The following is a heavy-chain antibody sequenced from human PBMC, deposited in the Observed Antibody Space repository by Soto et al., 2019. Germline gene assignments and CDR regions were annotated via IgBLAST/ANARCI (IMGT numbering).Heavy chain of an antibody. D-gene: IGHD3-9*01. Sequence: PGGSLRLSCAASGFTFSSYAMSWVRQAPGKGLEWVSAISGSGGSTYYADSVKGRFTISRDNSKNTLYLQMNSLRAEDTAVYYCAKAQALLRYFDWLLPSDYWGQGTLVTVPQ. CDR1: GFTFSSYA. V-gene: IGHV3-23*01. CDR3: AKAQALLRYFDWLLPSDY. CDR2: ISGSGGST. J-gene: IGHJ4*02.